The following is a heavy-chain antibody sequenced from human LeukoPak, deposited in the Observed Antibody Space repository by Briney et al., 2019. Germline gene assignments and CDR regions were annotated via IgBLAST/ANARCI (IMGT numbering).Heavy chain of an antibody. V-gene: IGHV3-21*01. CDR2: ITSSTSYI. Sequence: PGGSLRLSCAASGFTFSSYPMNWVRQAPGKGLEWVSFITSSTSYIYYADSVKGRFTISRDNAKNSLYLQMNSLRAEDTAVYYCARSDYDFRSGYYKGFDYWGQGTLVTVSS. CDR1: GFTFSSYP. J-gene: IGHJ4*02. D-gene: IGHD3-3*01. CDR3: ARSDYDFRSGYYKGFDY.